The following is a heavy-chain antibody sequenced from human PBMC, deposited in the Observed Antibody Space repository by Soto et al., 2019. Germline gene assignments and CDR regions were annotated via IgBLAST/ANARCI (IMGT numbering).Heavy chain of an antibody. V-gene: IGHV4-39*02. CDR1: GCSISSSSYY. J-gene: IGHJ4*02. D-gene: IGHD4-17*01. CDR2: IYYSGST. CDR3: ARDAYGDYLFDY. Sequence: SETLSLTCTVSGCSISSSSYYWGWIRQPPGKGLEWIGSIYYSGSTYYNPSLKSRVTISVDTSKNQFSLKLSSVTAADTAVYYCARDAYGDYLFDYWGQGTLVTVS.